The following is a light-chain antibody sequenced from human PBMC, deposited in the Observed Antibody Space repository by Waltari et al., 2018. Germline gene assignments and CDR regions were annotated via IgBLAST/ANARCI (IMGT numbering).Light chain of an antibody. Sequence: IQMTQSPSTLSASVGDRVTITCRASQTVNNWLAWYQQKPGKTPKLLIYEASTLETGVPSRFSGSGSGTEFTLTISSLQPDDSATYYCQQYSSFPHYSFGQGTKLEIK. V-gene: IGKV1-5*03. J-gene: IGKJ2*03. CDR2: EAS. CDR1: QTVNNW. CDR3: QQYSSFPHYS.